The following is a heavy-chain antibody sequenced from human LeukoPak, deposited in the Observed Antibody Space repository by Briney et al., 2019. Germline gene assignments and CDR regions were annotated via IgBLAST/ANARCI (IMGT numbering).Heavy chain of an antibody. CDR3: AREARGSGRDFDY. Sequence: GGSLRLSCAASEFSFSDFYMSWIRQAPGMGLEWISYIGTRSNPIYYADSVKGRFTVSRDDAKNSLYLQMNSLRYEDTAVYFCAREARGSGRDFDYWGKGILVTVSS. CDR1: EFSFSDFY. D-gene: IGHD1-26*01. V-gene: IGHV3-11*01. CDR2: IGTRSNPI. J-gene: IGHJ4*02.